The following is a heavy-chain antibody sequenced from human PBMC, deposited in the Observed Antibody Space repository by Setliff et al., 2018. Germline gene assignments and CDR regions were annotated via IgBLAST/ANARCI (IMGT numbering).Heavy chain of an antibody. V-gene: IGHV4-34*01. CDR3: ARASVVHAIAVGY. CDR1: GGTFSDYY. D-gene: IGHD2-15*01. CDR2: INHSRST. Sequence: SETLSLTCAASGGTFSDYYWTWIRQPPGKGLEWIGEINHSRSTNYNPSLKSRVKISVDTPKNQFSLDLTSVTAADAAVYYCARASVVHAIAVGYWGQGTLVTVSS. J-gene: IGHJ4*02.